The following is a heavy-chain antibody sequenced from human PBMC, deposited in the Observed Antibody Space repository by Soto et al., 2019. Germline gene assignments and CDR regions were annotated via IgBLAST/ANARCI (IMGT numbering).Heavy chain of an antibody. CDR3: ARWVQPYYFDY. V-gene: IGHV4-30-2*01. Sequence: PSETLSLTCAVFGGSISSGGYSWSWIWQPPGKGLEWIGYIYHSGSTYYNPSLKSRITISVDRSKNQFSLKLSSVTAADTSVYYCARWVQPYYFDYWGQGTLVTVSS. J-gene: IGHJ4*02. CDR1: GGSISSGGYS. CDR2: IYHSGST.